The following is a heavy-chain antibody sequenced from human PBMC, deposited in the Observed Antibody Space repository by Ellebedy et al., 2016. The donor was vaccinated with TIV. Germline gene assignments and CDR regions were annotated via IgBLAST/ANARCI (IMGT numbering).Heavy chain of an antibody. V-gene: IGHV3-21*04. CDR2: VSDSSTYI. Sequence: GESLKISCAVSGFTVRSKYMNWVRQAPGKGLEWVSSVSDSSTYIYYADSVRGRFTISRDNAKNSLYLQMNSLRAEDTAVYYCARDGAYGDYSPGYYGMDVWGQGTMVAVSS. CDR3: ARDGAYGDYSPGYYGMDV. D-gene: IGHD4-17*01. CDR1: GFTVRSKY. J-gene: IGHJ6*02.